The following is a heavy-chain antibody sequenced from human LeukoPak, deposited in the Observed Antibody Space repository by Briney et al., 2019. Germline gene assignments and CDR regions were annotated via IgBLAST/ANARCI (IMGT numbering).Heavy chain of an antibody. J-gene: IGHJ3*02. V-gene: IGHV3-48*03. CDR2: ISSSGAAI. CDR1: RFAFSRYE. CDR3: VREDPVGDAFDN. Sequence: GGSLRLSCAASRFAFSRYEMNWIRQAPGKGLEWISYISSSGAAIHYSDSVKGRFTISRDNARNSVYLQMNSLRVDDTAVYYCVREDPVGDAFDNWGQGTMVTVSS. D-gene: IGHD2-15*01.